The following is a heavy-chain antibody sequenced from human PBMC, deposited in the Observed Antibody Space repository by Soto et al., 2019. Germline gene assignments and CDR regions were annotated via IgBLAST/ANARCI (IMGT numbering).Heavy chain of an antibody. CDR2: ISYDGSNK. D-gene: IGHD3-22*01. CDR3: AKRGGTDGSGYPYYFDY. CDR1: GFTFSSYG. J-gene: IGHJ4*02. V-gene: IGHV3-30*18. Sequence: PGGSLRLSCAASGFTFSSYGMHWVRQAPGKGLEWVAVISYDGSNKYYADSVKGRFTISRDNSKNTLYLQMNSLRAEDTAVYYCAKRGGTDGSGYPYYFDYWGQGTLVTVSS.